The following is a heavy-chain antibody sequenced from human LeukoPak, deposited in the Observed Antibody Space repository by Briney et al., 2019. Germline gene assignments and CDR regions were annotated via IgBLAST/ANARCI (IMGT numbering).Heavy chain of an antibody. D-gene: IGHD5-12*01. V-gene: IGHV3-30-3*01. CDR1: GFTFSSYA. CDR3: ARESSGYSGLDY. J-gene: IGHJ4*02. CDR2: ISYDGSNK. Sequence: GGSLRLSCAASGFTFSSYAMHWVRQAPGKGLEWVAVISYDGSNKYYADSVKGRFTISRDNSKNTLYLQMNSLRAEDTAVYYCARESSGYSGLDYWGQGTLVTVSS.